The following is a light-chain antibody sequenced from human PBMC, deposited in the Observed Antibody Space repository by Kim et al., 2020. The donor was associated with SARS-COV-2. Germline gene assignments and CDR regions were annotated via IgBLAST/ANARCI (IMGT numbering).Light chain of an antibody. CDR2: YDS. Sequence: APGETARITCGGNRIGSKSDHWYQQKPGQAPVLVIYYDSDRPSGIPERFSGSNSGNTATLTISSVEAGDEADYYCQVWDTDNDHYVFATGTKVTVL. J-gene: IGLJ1*01. V-gene: IGLV3-21*04. CDR3: QVWDTDNDHYV. CDR1: RIGSKS.